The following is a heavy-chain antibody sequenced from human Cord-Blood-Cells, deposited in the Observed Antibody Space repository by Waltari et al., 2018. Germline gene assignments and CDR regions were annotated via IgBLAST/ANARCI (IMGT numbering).Heavy chain of an antibody. J-gene: IGHJ3*02. CDR1: GYTFTGYS. Sequence: QVQLVQSGAEVKQPGASVKVSCKASGYTFTGYSIPWDRQAPGQGLEWLGWINPNSGGTNYAQKFQGWVTMTRDTSISTAYMELSRLRSDDTAVYYCAREVGSYDAFDIWGQGTMVTVSS. D-gene: IGHD1-26*01. CDR2: INPNSGGT. CDR3: AREVGSYDAFDI. V-gene: IGHV1-2*04.